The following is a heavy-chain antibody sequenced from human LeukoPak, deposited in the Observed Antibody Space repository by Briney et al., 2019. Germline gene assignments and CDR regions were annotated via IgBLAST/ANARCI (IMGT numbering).Heavy chain of an antibody. CDR1: GGSININNYY. CDR3: ARESNYHGSGTGWFDP. V-gene: IGHV4-39*07. J-gene: IGHJ5*02. D-gene: IGHD3-10*01. CDR2: VYYSGST. Sequence: SETLSLTCTVSGGSININNYYWGWIRQPPGKGLECIGSVYYSGSTYYNPSLESRVTISVDTSKNQFSLKLSSVTAADTAVYYCARESNYHGSGTGWFDPWGQGTLVTVSS.